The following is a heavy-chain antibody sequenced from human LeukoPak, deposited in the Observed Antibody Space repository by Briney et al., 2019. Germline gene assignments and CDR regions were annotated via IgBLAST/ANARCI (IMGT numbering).Heavy chain of an antibody. CDR1: GFSFSSYW. J-gene: IGHJ4*02. Sequence: GGSLRLSCAASGFSFSSYWMTWAHQAPGKGLEWVANIKQDGSESHYVDSVKGRFTISRDNAKNSLYLQMNSLRAEDTAVYYCARIRGLDYWGQGTLVTVSS. D-gene: IGHD1-26*01. CDR2: IKQDGSES. V-gene: IGHV3-7*03. CDR3: ARIRGLDY.